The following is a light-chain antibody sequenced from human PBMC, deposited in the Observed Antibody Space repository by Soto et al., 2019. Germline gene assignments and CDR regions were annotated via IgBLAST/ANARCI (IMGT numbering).Light chain of an antibody. CDR1: TNDVGSYNL. J-gene: IGLJ3*02. CDR2: EGS. Sequence: QSALTQPASVSGSPGQSITISCTGTTNDVGSYNLVSWYQQHPGQAPKLMIYEGSKRPSGVSDRLSGSKSGNTASLTISGLQGEDEADYYCCSYAGSSIWVFGGGTKLTVL. CDR3: CSYAGSSIWV. V-gene: IGLV2-23*01.